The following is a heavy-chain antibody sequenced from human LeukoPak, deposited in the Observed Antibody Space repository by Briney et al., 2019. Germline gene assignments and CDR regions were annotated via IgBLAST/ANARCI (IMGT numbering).Heavy chain of an antibody. J-gene: IGHJ4*02. V-gene: IGHV3-66*02. CDR1: GFTVGDNY. Sequence: GGSLRLSCAASGFTVGDNYMSWVRQAPGKGLEWVSVVYSGGSTYSADSVKGRFTISRDNSKNTLYLQMNSLRAKDSAVYYCARDRYSYGFALDCWGQGTLVTVSS. CDR3: ARDRYSYGFALDC. D-gene: IGHD5-18*01. CDR2: VYSGGST.